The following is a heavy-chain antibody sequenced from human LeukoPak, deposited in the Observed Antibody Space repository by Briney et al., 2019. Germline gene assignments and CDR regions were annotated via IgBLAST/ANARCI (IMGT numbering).Heavy chain of an antibody. V-gene: IGHV3-21*04. CDR1: GFTFSSYS. D-gene: IGHD3-10*01. Sequence: GGSLRLSCAASGFTFSSYSMNWVRQAPGKGLEWVSSISSSSSYIYYADSVKGRFTISRDNAKNSLYLQMNSLRAEDTAVYYCAKVDTPFYYGSGSYYNVPLYFDYWGQGTLVTVSS. CDR3: AKVDTPFYYGSGSYYNVPLYFDY. J-gene: IGHJ4*02. CDR2: ISSSSSYI.